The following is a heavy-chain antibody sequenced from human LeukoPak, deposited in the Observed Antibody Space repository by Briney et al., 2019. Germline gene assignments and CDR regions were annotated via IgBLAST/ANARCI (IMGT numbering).Heavy chain of an antibody. CDR1: GYTFTSYG. CDR2: ISAYNGNT. V-gene: IGHV1-18*01. Sequence: ASVKVSCKASGYTFTSYGISWVRQAPGQGLEGMGWISAYNGNTNYAQKFQGRVTMTTDTSTSTAYMELRSLRSDDTAVYYCARGLQENLAWLKAFSAFDFWGQGTMVTVSS. D-gene: IGHD5-24*01. J-gene: IGHJ3*01. CDR3: ARGLQENLAWLKAFSAFDF.